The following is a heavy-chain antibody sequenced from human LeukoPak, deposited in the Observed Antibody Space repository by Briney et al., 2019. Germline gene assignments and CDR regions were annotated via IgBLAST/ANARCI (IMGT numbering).Heavy chain of an antibody. CDR3: ARDHSYYFGSQTSTLDV. Sequence: PSEALSLTCTISGASITTGGYYWTWIRQPPGEGLEWIGYIYYTGSVDYNASLKSRLTISLDTSKNRFSLKLNSVTAADTAVYYCARDHSYYFGSQTSTLDVWGQGTAVSVSS. CDR1: GASITTGGYY. J-gene: IGHJ6*02. D-gene: IGHD3-10*01. V-gene: IGHV4-31*03. CDR2: IYYTGSV.